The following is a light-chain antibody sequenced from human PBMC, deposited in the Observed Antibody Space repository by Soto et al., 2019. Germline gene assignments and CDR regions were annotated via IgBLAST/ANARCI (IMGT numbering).Light chain of an antibody. CDR3: QEYIHWPPGM. J-gene: IGKJ1*01. CDR1: QFVSRR. CDR2: DTS. Sequence: EIVVTQSPATLSASPGERVTLSCRASQFVSRRLAWYQQRLGQVPRLLIYDTSTRAPGISARFSGSGSGTEFALTISSLQSEDFAVYYWQEYIHWPPGMFGPGTTVDIK. V-gene: IGKV3-15*01.